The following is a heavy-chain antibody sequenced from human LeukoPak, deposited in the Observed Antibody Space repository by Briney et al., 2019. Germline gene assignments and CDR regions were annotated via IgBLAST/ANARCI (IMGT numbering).Heavy chain of an antibody. J-gene: IGHJ4*02. V-gene: IGHV4-34*01. CDR2: INHSGST. D-gene: IGHD3-10*01. CDR3: VLLLWFGELSLDY. CDR1: GGSFSGYY. Sequence: SETLSLTCAVYGGSFSGYYWSWVRQPPGKGLEWIGEINHSGSTNYNPSLKSRVTISVDTSKNQFSLKLSSVTAADTAVYYCVLLLWFGELSLDYWGQGTLVTVSS.